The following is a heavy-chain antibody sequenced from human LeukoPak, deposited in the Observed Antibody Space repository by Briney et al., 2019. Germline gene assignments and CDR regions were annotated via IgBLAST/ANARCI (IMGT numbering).Heavy chain of an antibody. CDR2: ISSSGSTI. V-gene: IGHV3-48*03. CDR3: AELGITMIGGV. J-gene: IGHJ6*04. Sequence: GGSLRLSCAASGFTFSSYEMNWVRKAPGKVLEWVSYISSSGSTIYYADSVKGRFTISRDNAKNSLYLQMNSLRAEDTAVYYCAELGITMIGGVWGKGTTVTISS. D-gene: IGHD3-10*02. CDR1: GFTFSSYE.